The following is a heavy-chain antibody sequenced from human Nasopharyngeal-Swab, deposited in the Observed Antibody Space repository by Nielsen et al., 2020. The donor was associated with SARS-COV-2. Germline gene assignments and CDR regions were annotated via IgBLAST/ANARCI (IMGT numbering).Heavy chain of an antibody. D-gene: IGHD3-3*01. Sequence: GESLKISCAASGFTFNNYNFNWVRQAPGKGLEWVSSISSSSCYIYYAHSVKGRFTISRDNAKNSLYLKMNSLRAEATAVYYCARDGLDYDFWGDYFMDVWGQGTTVTVSS. J-gene: IGHJ6*02. V-gene: IGHV3-21*01. CDR3: ARDGLDYDFWGDYFMDV. CDR1: GFTFNNYN. CDR2: ISSSSCYI.